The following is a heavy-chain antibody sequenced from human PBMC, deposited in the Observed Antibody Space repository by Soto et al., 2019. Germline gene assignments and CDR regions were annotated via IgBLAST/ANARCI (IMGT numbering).Heavy chain of an antibody. Sequence: ASVKVSCKASGYTFTSYDINWVRQATGQGLEWMGWMNPNSGNTGYAQKFQGRVTMTRNTSLSTAYMELSSLRSEDTAVYYCARGVSSSSEGAWFDPWGQGTLVTVSS. J-gene: IGHJ5*02. CDR3: ARGVSSSSEGAWFDP. CDR2: MNPNSGNT. V-gene: IGHV1-8*01. D-gene: IGHD6-6*01. CDR1: GYTFTSYD.